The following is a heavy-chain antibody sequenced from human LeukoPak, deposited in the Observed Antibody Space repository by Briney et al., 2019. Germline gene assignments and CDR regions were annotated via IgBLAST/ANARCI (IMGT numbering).Heavy chain of an antibody. CDR1: GFTFDDYA. CDR2: ISWNSGSI. J-gene: IGHJ3*02. Sequence: GGSLRLSCAASGFTFDDYAMHWVRQAPGKGLEWVSGISWNSGSIGYADSVKGRFTISRDNAKNSLYLQMNSLRAEDTALYYCAKDSQGGSSSWYRYDAFDIWGQGTMVTVSS. V-gene: IGHV3-9*01. CDR3: AKDSQGGSSSWYRYDAFDI. D-gene: IGHD6-13*01.